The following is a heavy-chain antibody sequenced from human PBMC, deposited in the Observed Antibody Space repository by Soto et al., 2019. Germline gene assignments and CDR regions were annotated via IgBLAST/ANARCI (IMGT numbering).Heavy chain of an antibody. Sequence: QVQLQESGPGLVKPSQTLSLTCTVSGGSISSGGYYWSWIRQHPGKGLEWIGYIYYSGSTYYNPSLNSRXXIXVVXSKNQFALKLSSVTAADTAVYYCARVPTVTTELDYWGQGTLFTVSS. CDR1: GGSISSGGYY. CDR2: IYYSGST. CDR3: ARVPTVTTELDY. D-gene: IGHD4-17*01. V-gene: IGHV4-31*03. J-gene: IGHJ4*02.